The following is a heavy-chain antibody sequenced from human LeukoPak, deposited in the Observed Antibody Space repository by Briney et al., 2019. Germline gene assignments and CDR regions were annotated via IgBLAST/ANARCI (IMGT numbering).Heavy chain of an antibody. CDR3: ARQNAGYSSDWYVVGGWFDP. V-gene: IGHV4-39*01. Sequence: SETLSLTCTVSGGSISSRSYYWGWIRQPPGKGLEWIGTIYYSGRTYYNPSLMSRVTISADTSKSHFSLKLSSVTAADTAMYYCARQNAGYSSDWYVVGGWFDPWGQGTLVTVSS. D-gene: IGHD6-19*01. CDR1: GGSISSRSYY. J-gene: IGHJ5*02. CDR2: IYYSGRT.